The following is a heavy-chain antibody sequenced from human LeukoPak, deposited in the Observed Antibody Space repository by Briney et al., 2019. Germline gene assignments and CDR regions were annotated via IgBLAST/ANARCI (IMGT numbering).Heavy chain of an antibody. V-gene: IGHV4-34*01. CDR2: ISHSGST. Sequence: SETLSLTCAVYGGSFSDYFWSWIRQPPGKGLEWIGEISHSGSTTYNPSLRSRVSISGDTSKKQFSLKLSSVTAADTAVYYCVTYYYGSSAPKRNYWGQGILVTVSS. CDR1: GGSFSDYF. D-gene: IGHD3-22*01. J-gene: IGHJ4*02. CDR3: VTYYYGSSAPKRNY.